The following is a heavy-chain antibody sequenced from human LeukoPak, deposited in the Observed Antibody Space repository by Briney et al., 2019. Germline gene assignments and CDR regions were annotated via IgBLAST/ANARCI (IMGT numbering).Heavy chain of an antibody. CDR2: IWYDGSNK. V-gene: IGHV3-33*01. CDR3: ARAKYSYGLYYFDY. CDR1: GFIFSSYG. Sequence: GGSLRLSCAASGFIFSSYGMHWVRQAPGKGLEWVAVIWYDGSNKYYADSVKGRFTISRDNSKNTLYLQMNSLRAEDTAVYYCARAKYSYGLYYFDYWGQGTLVTVSS. J-gene: IGHJ4*02. D-gene: IGHD5-18*01.